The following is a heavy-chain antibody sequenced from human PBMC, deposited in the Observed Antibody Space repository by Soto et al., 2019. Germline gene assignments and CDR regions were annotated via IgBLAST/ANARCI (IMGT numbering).Heavy chain of an antibody. CDR2: IIPIFGTA. V-gene: IGHV1-69*13. CDR3: ARASIVLVPAAMRYGDPYYYYYYGMDV. D-gene: IGHD2-2*01. Sequence: SVKVSCKASGGTFSSYAISWVRQAPGQGLEWMGGIIPIFGTANYAQKFQGRVTITADESTSTAYMELSSLRSEDTAVYYCARASIVLVPAAMRYGDPYYYYYYGMDVWGQGTTVTVS. J-gene: IGHJ6*02. CDR1: GGTFSSYA.